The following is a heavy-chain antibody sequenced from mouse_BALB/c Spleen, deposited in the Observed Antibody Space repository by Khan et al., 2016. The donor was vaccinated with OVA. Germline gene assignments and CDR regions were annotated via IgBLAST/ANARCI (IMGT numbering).Heavy chain of an antibody. CDR2: IDPDNGNN. V-gene: IGHV14-1*02. Sequence: VQLQQSGPVLVRPGALVRLSCTASGFNINDYYIHWVKQRPDQGLEWLGWIDPDNGNNMYDQNVQGKANITADTSSNTAYLQLSSLTSDDTAVSYRPRSILLYFDYWGQGTTLTVSS. CDR1: GFNINDYY. J-gene: IGHJ2*01. CDR3: PRSILLYFDY. D-gene: IGHD2-3*01.